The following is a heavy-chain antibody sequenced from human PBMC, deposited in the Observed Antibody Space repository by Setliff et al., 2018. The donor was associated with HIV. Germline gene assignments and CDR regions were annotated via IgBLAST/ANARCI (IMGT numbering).Heavy chain of an antibody. CDR2: ISYTGST. D-gene: IGHD6-19*01. J-gene: IGHJ4*02. Sequence: ASETLSLTCVISGGSMGSHYWGWIRQPPGKGPEWIGSISYTGSTYYNPSLKSRITISQDTSKNQFSLKLDSVTAADTAVYYCARHQPLVSHIAVAGVLGYWGQGTLVTVSS. CDR1: GGSMGSHY. V-gene: IGHV4-39*01. CDR3: ARHQPLVSHIAVAGVLGY.